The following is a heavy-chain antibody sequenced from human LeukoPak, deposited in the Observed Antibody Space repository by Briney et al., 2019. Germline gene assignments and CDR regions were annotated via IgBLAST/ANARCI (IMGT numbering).Heavy chain of an antibody. CDR2: ISGGGGST. CDR1: GFTFSSYA. V-gene: IGHV3-23*01. Sequence: GGSLRLSCAASGFTFSSYAMSWVRQAPGKGPEWVSAISGGGGSTYYADSVKGRFTISRDNSKNTLYLQMNSLRAEDTAVYYCAKGGQTWPWYFDLWGRGTLVTVSS. J-gene: IGHJ2*01. D-gene: IGHD3-16*01. CDR3: AKGGQTWPWYFDL.